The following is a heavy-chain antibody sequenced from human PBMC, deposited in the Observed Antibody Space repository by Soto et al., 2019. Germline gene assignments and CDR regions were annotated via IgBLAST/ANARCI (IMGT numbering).Heavy chain of an antibody. CDR1: GFAFSDYY. CDR2: ITTSGST. D-gene: IGHD2-21*02. CDR3: ARAGGGHSGY. V-gene: IGHV3-11*06. J-gene: IGHJ4*02. Sequence: GGSLRLSXSASGFAFSDYYMSWIRQAPGKGLEWISYITTSGSTKYADSVKGRFTISRDNAKNSLFLQMKSLRADDTAVYYCARAGGGHSGYWGQGTLVTVSS.